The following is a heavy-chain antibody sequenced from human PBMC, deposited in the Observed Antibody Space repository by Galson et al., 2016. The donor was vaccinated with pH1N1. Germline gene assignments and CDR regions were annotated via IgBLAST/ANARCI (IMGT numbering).Heavy chain of an antibody. V-gene: IGHV1-69*13. J-gene: IGHJ2*01. CDR1: GGTFGSYG. Sequence: SVKVSCKASGGTFGSYGINWVRQAPGQGLEWMGGIIPIFNTVKYAQTFQGRVTITADESTTTAYMELSSLRSEDTAMYYCEREDYYDTDLSDWYFDLWGRGTLLTVSS. D-gene: IGHD3-22*01. CDR3: EREDYYDTDLSDWYFDL. CDR2: IIPIFNTV.